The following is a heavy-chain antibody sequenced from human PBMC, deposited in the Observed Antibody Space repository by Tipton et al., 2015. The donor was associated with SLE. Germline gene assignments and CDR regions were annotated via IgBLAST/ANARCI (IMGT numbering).Heavy chain of an antibody. J-gene: IGHJ4*02. CDR1: GYTFNRYW. V-gene: IGHV3-74*01. D-gene: IGHD4-23*01. CDR3: AREGSGGGNPLDF. CDR2: INTDGSGK. Sequence: SLRLSCEGSGYTFNRYWMHWVRQAPGKGLVWVSRINTDGSGKDYAESVKGRFTISRDNAKNTLYLQMNSLRAEDTAVYYCAREGSGGGNPLDFWGQGTLVTVSS.